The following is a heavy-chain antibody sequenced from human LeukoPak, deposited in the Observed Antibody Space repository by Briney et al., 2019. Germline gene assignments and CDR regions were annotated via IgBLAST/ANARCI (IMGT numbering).Heavy chain of an antibody. CDR1: GFSVSSNY. CDR3: ARASSGWYLGDS. Sequence: GGSLRLSFAAAGFSVSSNYMSWVRQAPGKGLEWVSVIYSGGNTYYAESVKGRFTISRDNSRNTLYLQMNSLRAEDTAVYYCARASSGWYLGDSWGQGTLVTVSS. D-gene: IGHD6-19*01. V-gene: IGHV3-53*01. CDR2: IYSGGNT. J-gene: IGHJ5*01.